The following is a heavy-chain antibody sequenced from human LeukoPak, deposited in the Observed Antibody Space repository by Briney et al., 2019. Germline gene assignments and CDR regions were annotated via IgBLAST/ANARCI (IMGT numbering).Heavy chain of an antibody. Sequence: PGGSLRLSCAASGFTFSSYAMSWVRQAPGKGLEWVSAISGSGGSTYYADSVKGRFTISRDKSKNTLYLQMNSLRAEDTAVYYCAKDLRTVYYDSSGYYYPFDYWGQGTLVTVSS. J-gene: IGHJ4*02. D-gene: IGHD3-22*01. CDR3: AKDLRTVYYDSSGYYYPFDY. CDR2: ISGSGGST. CDR1: GFTFSSYA. V-gene: IGHV3-23*01.